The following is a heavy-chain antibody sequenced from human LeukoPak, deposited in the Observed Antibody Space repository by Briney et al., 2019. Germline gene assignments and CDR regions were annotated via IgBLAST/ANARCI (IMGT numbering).Heavy chain of an antibody. Sequence: SETLSLTCTVSGGSISSGTYYWGWIRQPPGKGLEWIGSIYHSGSTYYNPSLKSRVTISVVTSKNQFSLKLSSLTAADTAVYYCARDRKYYYHMDVWGKGTTVTVSS. D-gene: IGHD1-14*01. CDR3: ARDRKYYYHMDV. V-gene: IGHV4-39*07. J-gene: IGHJ6*03. CDR1: GGSISSGTYY. CDR2: IYHSGST.